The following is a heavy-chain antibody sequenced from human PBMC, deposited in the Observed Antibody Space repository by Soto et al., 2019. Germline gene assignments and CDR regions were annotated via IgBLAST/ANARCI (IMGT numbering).Heavy chain of an antibody. CDR3: AVVPAAIGYFRFFDP. J-gene: IGHJ5*02. CDR1: GGSISSGDYY. Sequence: QVQLQESGPGLVKPSQTLSLTCTVSGGSISSGDYYWSWIRKPPGTGLEWIGYIYYSGSTYYNPSLKSRVTISVDTSKNQFSRKLSSVTAADTAVYYCAVVPAAIGYFRFFDPWGQGTLVTVSS. CDR2: IYYSGST. D-gene: IGHD2-2*02. V-gene: IGHV4-30-4*01.